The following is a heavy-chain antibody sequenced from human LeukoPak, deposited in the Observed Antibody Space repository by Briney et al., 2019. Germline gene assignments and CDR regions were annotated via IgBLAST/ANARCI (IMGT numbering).Heavy chain of an antibody. J-gene: IGHJ6*02. Sequence: GGSLRLSCTTSGFNFGDYAVSWVRQAPGKGLEWVAVIWYDGSNKYYADSVKGRFTISRDNSKNTLYLQMNSLRAEDTAVYYCARDRVTSRGYYGMDVWGQGTTVTVSS. CDR2: IWYDGSNK. CDR3: ARDRVTSRGYYGMDV. D-gene: IGHD4-23*01. CDR1: GFNFGDYA. V-gene: IGHV3-33*01.